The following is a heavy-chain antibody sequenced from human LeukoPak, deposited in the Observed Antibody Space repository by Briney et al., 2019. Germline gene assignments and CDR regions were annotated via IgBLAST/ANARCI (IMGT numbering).Heavy chain of an antibody. CDR1: GGSFSGYY. V-gene: IGHV4-34*01. D-gene: IGHD5-18*01. CDR2: INHSGST. Sequence: SETLSLTCAVYGGSFSGYYWSWIRQPPGKGLEWIGEINHSGSTNYNPSLKSRVTISVDTSKNQFSLKLSSVTAADTAVYCCAREISYGRRALNYYYYMDVWGKGTTVTVSS. CDR3: AREISYGRRALNYYYYMDV. J-gene: IGHJ6*03.